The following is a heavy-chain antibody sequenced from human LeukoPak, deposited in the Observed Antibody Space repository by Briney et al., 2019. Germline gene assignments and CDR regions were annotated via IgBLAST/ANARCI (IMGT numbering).Heavy chain of an antibody. CDR1: GFTFSSYW. CDR2: IKQDGSEK. J-gene: IGHJ4*02. V-gene: IGHV3-7*01. Sequence: GGSLRLSCAASGFTFSSYWMSWVRQAPGKGLEWVANIKQDGSEKYYVDSVKGRFTISRDNAKNSLYLQMNSLRAEDTAVYYCARAGDGYIADILDYWGQGTLVTVSS. CDR3: ARAGDGYIADILDY. D-gene: IGHD5-24*01.